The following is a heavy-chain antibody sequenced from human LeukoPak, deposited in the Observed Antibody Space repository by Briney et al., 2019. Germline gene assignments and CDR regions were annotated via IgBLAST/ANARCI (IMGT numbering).Heavy chain of an antibody. J-gene: IGHJ6*03. CDR2: ISSSGSTI. Sequence: PGGSLRLSCAASGFTFSSYEMNWVRQAPGKGLEWVSYISSSGSTIYYADSVKGRFTISRDNAKNSVYLKMNSLRAEDTAGYYCAREGDTAMVYYYYYYMDVWGRGTTVTISS. V-gene: IGHV3-48*03. D-gene: IGHD5-18*01. CDR3: AREGDTAMVYYYYYYMDV. CDR1: GFTFSSYE.